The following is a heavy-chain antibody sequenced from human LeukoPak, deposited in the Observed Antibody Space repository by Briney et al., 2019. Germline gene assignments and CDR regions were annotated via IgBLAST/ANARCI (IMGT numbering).Heavy chain of an antibody. CDR1: GYTFTGYY. J-gene: IGHJ5*02. CDR3: ARLAAPDINWFDP. V-gene: IGHV1-2*02. Sequence: GASVKVSCKASGYTFTGYYMHWVRQAPGQGLEWMGWINPNSGGTNYAQKFQGRVTITTDESTSTAYMELSSLRSEDTAVYYCARLAAPDINWFDPWGQGTLVTVSS. D-gene: IGHD6-6*01. CDR2: INPNSGGT.